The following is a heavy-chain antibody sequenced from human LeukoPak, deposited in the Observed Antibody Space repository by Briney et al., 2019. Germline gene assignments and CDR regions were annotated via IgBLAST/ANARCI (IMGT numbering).Heavy chain of an antibody. D-gene: IGHD2-15*01. J-gene: IGHJ5*02. CDR2: INSDGSST. V-gene: IGHV3-74*01. CDR1: GFPFSRYW. Sequence: PGGSLSLSFAAPGFPFSRYWMHWVRQGPGKGLVWVSRINSDGSSTSYADSVKGRFTISRDNAKNTLYLQMNSLRAEDTAVYYCAREYSTGFDPWGQGTLVTVSS. CDR3: AREYSTGFDP.